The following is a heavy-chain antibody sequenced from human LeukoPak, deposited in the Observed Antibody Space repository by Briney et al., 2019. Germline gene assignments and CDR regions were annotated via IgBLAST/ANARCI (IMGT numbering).Heavy chain of an antibody. V-gene: IGHV4-59*08. Sequence: SETLSLTCTVSGGSISSYYWSWIRQPPGKGLEWIGYISYSGNTNYNPSLKSRVTISLDTSKAQFSLKLRSVTAADTAVYYCAKIGDAGLGSHDYWGQGTLVTISS. CDR1: GGSISSYY. D-gene: IGHD3-10*01. J-gene: IGHJ4*02. CDR3: AKIGDAGLGSHDY. CDR2: ISYSGNT.